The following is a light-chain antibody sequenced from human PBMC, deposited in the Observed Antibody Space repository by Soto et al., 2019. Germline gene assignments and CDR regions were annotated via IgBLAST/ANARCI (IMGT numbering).Light chain of an antibody. Sequence: QSALTQPASVSGSPGQSITISCTGTSSDVGSYNLVSWYQQHPGKAPKLMIYEVSKRPSGVSNRFSGSKSGNTASLTISGLHAEDEADYYCYSDAGSSTGVFGGGTKVTVL. CDR1: SSDVGSYNL. CDR3: YSDAGSSTGV. CDR2: EVS. J-gene: IGLJ3*02. V-gene: IGLV2-23*02.